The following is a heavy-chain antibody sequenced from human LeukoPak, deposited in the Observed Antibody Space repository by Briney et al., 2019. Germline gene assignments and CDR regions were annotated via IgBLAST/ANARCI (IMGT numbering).Heavy chain of an antibody. CDR2: IYYSGST. D-gene: IGHD4-17*01. Sequence: PSETLSLTCTVSGGSISSGDYSWSWIRQPPGKGLEWIGYIYYSGSTYYNPSLKSRVTISVDTSKNQFSLKLSSVTAADTAVYYCATGKITTVHAFDIWGQGTMVTVSS. CDR3: ATGKITTVHAFDI. CDR1: GGSISSGDYS. V-gene: IGHV4-30-4*08. J-gene: IGHJ3*02.